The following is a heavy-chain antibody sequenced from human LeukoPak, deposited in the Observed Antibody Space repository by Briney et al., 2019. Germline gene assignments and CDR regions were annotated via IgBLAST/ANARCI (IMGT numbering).Heavy chain of an antibody. V-gene: IGHV1-2*02. J-gene: IGHJ4*02. CDR3: ARGPSYYDILTVPDY. CDR1: GYTFTGYY. Sequence: GASVKVSCKASGYTFTGYYMHWVRQAPGQGLEWMGWINPNSGGTNYAQKFQGRVTMTRDTSISTAYMELSRLRSDDTAVYYCARGPSYYDILTVPDYWGQGTLVTVSS. CDR2: INPNSGGT. D-gene: IGHD3-9*01.